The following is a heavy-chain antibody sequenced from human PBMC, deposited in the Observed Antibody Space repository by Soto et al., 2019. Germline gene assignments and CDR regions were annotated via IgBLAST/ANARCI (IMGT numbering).Heavy chain of an antibody. V-gene: IGHV4-31*03. J-gene: IGHJ4*02. CDR2: IYYSGST. Sequence: QVQLQESGPGLVKPSQTLSLTCTVSGGSISSGGYYWSWIRQHPGKGLEWIGYIYYSGSTYYNPSLKSRITISVDTSKNQFSLKLSSVTAADTAVYYCARVSGIGPSGVYYFDYWGQGTLVTVSS. CDR1: GGSISSGGYY. CDR3: ARVSGIGPSGVYYFDY. D-gene: IGHD2-15*01.